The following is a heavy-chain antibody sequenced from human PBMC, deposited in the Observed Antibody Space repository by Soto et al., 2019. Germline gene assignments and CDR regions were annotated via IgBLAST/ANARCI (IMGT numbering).Heavy chain of an antibody. V-gene: IGHV4-59*01. Sequence: SETLSLTCTVSGGSISSYYWSWIRQPPGKGLEWIGYIYYSGSTNYNPSLKSRVTISVDPSKNQFSLKLSSVTAADTAVYYCARAGRDNGYSSGWYRWTRWYFDLWGRGTLVTVSS. CDR3: ARAGRDNGYSSGWYRWTRWYFDL. D-gene: IGHD6-19*01. CDR2: IYYSGST. J-gene: IGHJ2*01. CDR1: GGSISSYY.